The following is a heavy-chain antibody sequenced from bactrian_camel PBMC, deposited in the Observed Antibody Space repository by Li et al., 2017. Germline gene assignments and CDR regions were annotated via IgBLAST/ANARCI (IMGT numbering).Heavy chain of an antibody. D-gene: IGHD6*01. J-gene: IGHJ6*01. Sequence: VQLVESGGGLVQPGGSLRLSCAASGLTFVNSPMSWVRQAPGKGPEWVATINNGGGDYQYYAESVKGRVTVSRDNAKHTLYLQMDSLQTEDTAVYYCATNPDPWYVADFHYWGQGTQVTVS. CDR3: ATNPDPWYVADFHY. CDR1: GLTFVNSP. V-gene: IGHV3S31*01. CDR2: INNGGGDYQ.